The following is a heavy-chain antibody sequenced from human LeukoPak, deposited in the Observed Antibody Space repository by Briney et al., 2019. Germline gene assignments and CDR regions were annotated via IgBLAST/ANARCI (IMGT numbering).Heavy chain of an antibody. CDR1: GGSFSGYY. J-gene: IGHJ4*02. V-gene: IGHV4-34*01. Sequence: SETLSLTCAVYGGSFSGYYWSWIRQPPGKGLEWIGEINHSGSTNYNPSLKSRVTISVDASKNQFSLKLSSVTAADTAVYYCARAPYSSSWYYFDYWGQGTLVTVSS. CDR2: INHSGST. CDR3: ARAPYSSSWYYFDY. D-gene: IGHD6-13*01.